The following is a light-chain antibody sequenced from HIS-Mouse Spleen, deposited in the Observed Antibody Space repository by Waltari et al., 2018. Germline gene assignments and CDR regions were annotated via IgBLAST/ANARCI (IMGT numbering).Light chain of an antibody. Sequence: QSALTQPASVSGSPGQSITISRTGTSSDVGCYNYVSWYQQHPGKAPKLLIYDVSNRPSGVSNRFSGSKSGNTASLTISGLQAEDEADYYCSSYTSSSTLVVFGGGTKLTVL. CDR3: SSYTSSSTLVV. CDR2: DVS. V-gene: IGLV2-14*03. J-gene: IGLJ2*01. CDR1: SSDVGCYNY.